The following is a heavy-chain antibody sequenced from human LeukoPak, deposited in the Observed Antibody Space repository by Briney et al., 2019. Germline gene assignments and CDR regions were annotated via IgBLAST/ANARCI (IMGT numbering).Heavy chain of an antibody. J-gene: IGHJ4*02. V-gene: IGHV3-9*03. CDR2: ISWNGGTI. CDR3: AKGPTYSSSSLFDY. D-gene: IGHD6-6*01. CDR1: GFTFHDYA. Sequence: GRSLGLSCAASGFTFHDYAMHWVRQAPGKGLEWVSGISWNGGTIDYADSVKGRFTISRDNAKNSLYLQMNSLRPEDMALYYCAKGPTYSSSSLFDYWGQGILVAVSS.